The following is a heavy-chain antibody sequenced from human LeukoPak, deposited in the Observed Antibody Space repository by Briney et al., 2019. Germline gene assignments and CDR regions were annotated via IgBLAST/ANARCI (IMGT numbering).Heavy chain of an antibody. CDR1: GFSLNTYS. D-gene: IGHD6-6*01. CDR3: ARDISSSSGAFDI. Sequence: GGSLRLSCAASGFSLNTYSMNWVRQAPGKGLEWVSSISSSSNYIYYADSLKGRFTISRDNAKNSLYLQMNSLRAEDTAVYYCARDISSSSGAFDIWGQGTMVNVSS. CDR2: ISSSSNYI. J-gene: IGHJ3*02. V-gene: IGHV3-21*01.